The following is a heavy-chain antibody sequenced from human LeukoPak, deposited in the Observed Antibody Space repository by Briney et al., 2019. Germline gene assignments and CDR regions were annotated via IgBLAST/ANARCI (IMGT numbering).Heavy chain of an antibody. CDR1: GGTISSGGYY. CDR3: ARAEKDLDIYESYFDY. Sequence: SQTLSLTCTVSGGTISSGGYYWSWIRQHPGKGLEWIGYIYYSGSTYYNPSLKSRVTISVDTSKNQFSLKLSSVTAADTAVYYCARAEKDLDIYESYFDYWGQGTLVTVSS. D-gene: IGHD3-9*01. V-gene: IGHV4-31*03. CDR2: IYYSGST. J-gene: IGHJ4*02.